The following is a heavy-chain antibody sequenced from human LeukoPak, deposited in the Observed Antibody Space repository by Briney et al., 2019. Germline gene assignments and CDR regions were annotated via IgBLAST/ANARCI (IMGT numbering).Heavy chain of an antibody. V-gene: IGHV4-61*08. Sequence: PSETLSLTCTVSGGSISSGDYYWSWIRQPPGKGLEWIGYIYYSGSTNYNPSLKSRVTISVDTSKNQFSLKLSSVTAADTAVYYCARDEMYSSGWCYFDYWGQGTLVTVSS. D-gene: IGHD6-19*01. J-gene: IGHJ4*02. CDR1: GGSISSGDYY. CDR2: IYYSGST. CDR3: ARDEMYSSGWCYFDY.